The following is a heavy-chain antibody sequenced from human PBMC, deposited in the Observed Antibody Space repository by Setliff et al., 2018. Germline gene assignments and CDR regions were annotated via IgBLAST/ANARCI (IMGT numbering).Heavy chain of an antibody. CDR2: ISGSSSNFI. V-gene: IGHV3-21*04. CDR1: GFTFSAST. D-gene: IGHD6-19*01. CDR3: VPQGPGYGNGWWTNWFDP. J-gene: IGHJ5*02. Sequence: PGGSLRLSCAASGFTFSASTMNWVRQAPGKGLEWVSSISGSSSNFIYYADSVKGRFTISRDNAKNSLFLQMDNLRAEDTAVYYCVPQGPGYGNGWWTNWFDPWGQGTLVTVSS.